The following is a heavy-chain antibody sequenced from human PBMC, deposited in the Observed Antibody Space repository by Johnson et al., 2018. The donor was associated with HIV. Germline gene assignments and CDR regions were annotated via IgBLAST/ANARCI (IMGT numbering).Heavy chain of an antibody. V-gene: IGHV3-66*01. CDR3: ARGLRSGPGAFDI. Sequence: VQLLESGGGLVQPGGSLRLSCAASGFTVSSNYMSWVRQAPGKGLEWVSVIYSGGSTYYADSVKGRFTISRDNSKNTLYLQMNSLRAEDTAVYYCARGLRSGPGAFDIWGQGTMVTVSS. D-gene: IGHD6-19*01. CDR1: GFTVSSNY. CDR2: IYSGGST. J-gene: IGHJ3*02.